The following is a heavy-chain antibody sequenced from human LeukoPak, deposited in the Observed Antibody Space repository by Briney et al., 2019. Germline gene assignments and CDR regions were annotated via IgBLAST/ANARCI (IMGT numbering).Heavy chain of an antibody. CDR3: ARDGVTMVRGVKVLDYYYYYMDV. J-gene: IGHJ6*03. CDR2: IKQDGSEK. V-gene: IGHV3-7*01. Sequence: GGSLRLSCAASGFTFSSYSMNWVRQAPGKGLEWVANIKQDGSEKYYVDSVKGRFTISRDNAKNSLYLQMNSLRAEDTAVYYCARDGVTMVRGVKVLDYYYYYMDVWGKGTTVTISS. CDR1: GFTFSSYS. D-gene: IGHD3-10*01.